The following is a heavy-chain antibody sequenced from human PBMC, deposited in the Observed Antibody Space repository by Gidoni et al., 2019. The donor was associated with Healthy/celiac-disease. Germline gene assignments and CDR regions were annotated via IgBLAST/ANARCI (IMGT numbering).Heavy chain of an antibody. Sequence: EVQLVESGGGLVQPGGSLRLSCAASGFTFISYAMSWVRQAPGKGLEWVSAISGSGGSTYYADSVKGRFTISRDNSKNTLYLQMNSLRAEDTAVYYCAKDLGDGYNFFEGHLPIDYWGQGTLVTVSS. J-gene: IGHJ4*02. V-gene: IGHV3-23*04. D-gene: IGHD5-12*01. CDR3: AKDLGDGYNFFEGHLPIDY. CDR1: GFTFISYA. CDR2: ISGSGGST.